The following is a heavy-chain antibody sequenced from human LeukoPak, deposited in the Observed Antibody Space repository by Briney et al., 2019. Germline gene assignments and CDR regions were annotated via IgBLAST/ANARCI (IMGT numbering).Heavy chain of an antibody. CDR1: GGSISSYY. CDR2: IYYSGNT. V-gene: IGHV4-59*01. D-gene: IGHD3-16*01. Sequence: SETLSLTCTVSGGSISSYYWSWIRQPPGKGLEWIGNIYYSGNTNYNPSLKSRVTISVDTSKNQFSLKLSSVTAADTAVYYCARGWGYFDYGGQGTLVTVSS. CDR3: ARGWGYFDY. J-gene: IGHJ4*02.